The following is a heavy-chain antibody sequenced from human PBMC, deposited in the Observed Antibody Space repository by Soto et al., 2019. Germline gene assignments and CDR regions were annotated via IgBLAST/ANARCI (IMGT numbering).Heavy chain of an antibody. D-gene: IGHD2-8*01. CDR3: ARDFSWMTNGFDP. CDR2: ISSSSSAI. V-gene: IGHV3-21*01. CDR1: GFTFRSYS. Sequence: EVQLVESGGGLVKRGGSLGLSCAASGFTFRSYSMNWVRQAPGKGLEWVSLISSSSSAIYYADSVKGRFTIARDNGMSARYLQTNSLIAEDTAVDYCARDFSWMTNGFDPWGQGTLVIVSS. J-gene: IGHJ5*02.